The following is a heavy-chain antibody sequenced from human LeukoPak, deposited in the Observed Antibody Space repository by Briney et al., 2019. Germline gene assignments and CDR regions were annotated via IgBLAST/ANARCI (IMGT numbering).Heavy chain of an antibody. D-gene: IGHD2-15*01. CDR2: ISYDGSNT. CDR1: GFTFSSYS. V-gene: IGHV3-30*18. CDR3: AKDLHDIVVVVAATPYYYYGMDV. Sequence: GRSLRLSCAASGFTFSSYSMHWVRQAPGKGLEWVAVISYDGSNTYYADSVKGRFTISRDNSNNTMYLQMNSLRVEETAVYYCAKDLHDIVVVVAATPYYYYGMDVWGQGTTVTVSS. J-gene: IGHJ6*02.